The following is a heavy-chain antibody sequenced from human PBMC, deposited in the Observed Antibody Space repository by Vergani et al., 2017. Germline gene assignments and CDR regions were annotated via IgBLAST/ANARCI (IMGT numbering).Heavy chain of an antibody. D-gene: IGHD4-17*01. CDR3: ARVFNRGDYVVGY. CDR2: INAGNGNT. J-gene: IGHJ4*02. V-gene: IGHV1-3*01. CDR1: GYTFTSYA. Sequence: QVQLVQSGAEVKKPGASVKVSCKASGYTFTSYAMHWVRQAPGQRLEWMGWINAGNGNTKYSQKFQGRVTMTRDTSTSTVYMELSSLRSEDTAVYYCARVFNRGDYVVGYWGQGTLVTVSS.